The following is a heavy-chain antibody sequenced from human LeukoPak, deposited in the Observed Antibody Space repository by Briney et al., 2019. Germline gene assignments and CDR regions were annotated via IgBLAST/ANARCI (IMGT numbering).Heavy chain of an antibody. CDR2: VSQSGST. CDR1: GGSFSGFY. D-gene: IGHD5-12*01. CDR3: ARDHRMVATWSGFDY. V-gene: IGHV4-34*01. Sequence: PSETLSLTCAVYGGSFSGFYWSWIRQPPGRGLEWIGEVSQSGSTNYNPSLKSRITMSVDTSKNQFSLQLRSMTAADTAVYYCARDHRMVATWSGFDYWGQGTLVTVSS. J-gene: IGHJ4*02.